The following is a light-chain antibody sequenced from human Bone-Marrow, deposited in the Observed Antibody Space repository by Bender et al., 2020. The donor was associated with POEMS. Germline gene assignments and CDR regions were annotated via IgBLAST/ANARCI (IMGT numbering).Light chain of an antibody. Sequence: QSALTQPPSVSGSPGQSVTISCTGTNSDVGTYNRVSWYQQSPGTAPKVMIYEVSKRPAGVSNRFSGSKSGSTAYLTISGLQAEDEADYYCCSHAGSSRVFGGGTKVTVL. CDR1: NSDVGTYNR. CDR3: CSHAGSSRV. V-gene: IGLV2-23*02. J-gene: IGLJ3*02. CDR2: EVS.